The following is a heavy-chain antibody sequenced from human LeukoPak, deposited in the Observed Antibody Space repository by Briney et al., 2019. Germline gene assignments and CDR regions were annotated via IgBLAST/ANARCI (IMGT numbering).Heavy chain of an antibody. V-gene: IGHV1-2*02. CDR1: GYTFTGYY. Sequence: ASVKVSCKASGYTFTGYYMHWVRQAPGQGLEWMGWINPNSGGTNYAQKFQGRVTMTRDTSISTAYMELSRLRSDDTAVYYCARGSGGGDGYNDYYYYYMDVWGKGTTVTVSS. CDR2: INPNSGGT. D-gene: IGHD5-24*01. CDR3: ARGSGGGDGYNDYYYYYMDV. J-gene: IGHJ6*03.